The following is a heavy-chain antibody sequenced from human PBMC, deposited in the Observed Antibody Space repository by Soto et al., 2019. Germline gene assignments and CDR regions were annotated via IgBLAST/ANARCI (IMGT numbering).Heavy chain of an antibody. CDR1: GYTFTSYG. D-gene: IGHD2-15*01. V-gene: IGHV1-18*01. Sequence: QVQLVQSGAEVKKPGASVKVSCKASGYTFTSYGISWVRQAPGQGLEWMGWISAYNGNTNYAQKLQGRVTMTTDTPTSTAYMELRSLRSDDTAVYYCASAYCSGGSCYYYMDVWGKGTTVTVSS. J-gene: IGHJ6*03. CDR2: ISAYNGNT. CDR3: ASAYCSGGSCYYYMDV.